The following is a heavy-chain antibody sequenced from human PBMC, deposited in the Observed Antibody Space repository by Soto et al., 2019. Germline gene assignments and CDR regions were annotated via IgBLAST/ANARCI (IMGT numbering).Heavy chain of an antibody. CDR3: AHRLCSSTSCYVNFDY. D-gene: IGHD2-2*01. V-gene: IGHV2-5*02. Sequence: ASGPTLVNPTQTLTLTCTFSGFSLSTSGVGVGWIRQPPGKALEWLALIYWDDDKRYSPSLKSRLTITKDTSKNQVVLTMTNMDPVDTATYYCAHRLCSSTSCYVNFDYWGQGTLVTVSS. CDR2: IYWDDDK. CDR1: GFSLSTSGVG. J-gene: IGHJ4*02.